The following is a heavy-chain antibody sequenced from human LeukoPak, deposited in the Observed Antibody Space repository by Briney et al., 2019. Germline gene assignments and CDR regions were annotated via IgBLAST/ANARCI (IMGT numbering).Heavy chain of an antibody. CDR3: AKDSVPYYYGSGSYPDY. J-gene: IGHJ4*02. CDR2: ISGSGDTT. D-gene: IGHD3-10*01. V-gene: IGHV3-23*01. CDR1: GFIFSTYA. Sequence: GGSLRLSCAGSGFIFSTYAMTWVRQAPGKGLEWVSGISGSGDTTYYADSVKGRFTISRDNSKNTLYLQMSSLRAEDTAVYYCAKDSVPYYYGSGSYPDYWGQGTPVTVSS.